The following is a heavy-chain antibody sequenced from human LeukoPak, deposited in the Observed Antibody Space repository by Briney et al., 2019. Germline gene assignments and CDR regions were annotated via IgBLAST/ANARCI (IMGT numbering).Heavy chain of an antibody. CDR3: ARGGVVPGLDY. V-gene: IGHV4-59*01. D-gene: IGHD2-2*01. CDR1: GGSISSYY. Sequence: SETLSLPCTVSGGSISSYYWIWIRQPPGKGLEWIGYIYYSGSTNYNPSLKSRVTISVDTSKNQFSLELSSVTAADTAVYYCARGGVVPGLDYWGQGSLVTVSS. CDR2: IYYSGST. J-gene: IGHJ4*02.